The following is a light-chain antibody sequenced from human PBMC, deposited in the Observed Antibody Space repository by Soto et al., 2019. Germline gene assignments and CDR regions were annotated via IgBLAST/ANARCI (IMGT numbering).Light chain of an antibody. J-gene: IGLJ2*01. CDR1: SSDVGGYNY. Sequence: QSALTQPPSASGSPGQSVTISCTGTSSDVGGYNYVSWYQQHPRKAPKLMIYDVSKRPSGVPDRFSGSKSGNTASLTVSGLQAEDEADYYCSSYAGSNNWVFGGGTQLTVL. CDR2: DVS. CDR3: SSYAGSNNWV. V-gene: IGLV2-8*01.